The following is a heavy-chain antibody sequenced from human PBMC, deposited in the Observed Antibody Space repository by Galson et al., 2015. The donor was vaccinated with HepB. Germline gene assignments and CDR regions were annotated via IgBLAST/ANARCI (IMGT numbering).Heavy chain of an antibody. CDR3: ARDPYGSGWGYFDN. V-gene: IGHV3-30-3*01. D-gene: IGHD6-19*01. CDR2: ISYDGSND. Sequence: SLRLSCAASGFTFSIYAMHWVRQTGEGLEWVAVISYDGSNDYYADSVKGRFTISRDNAKNTLYLQMNSLRTEDTAVYYCARDPYGSGWGYFDNWGQGALVTVSS. CDR1: GFTFSIYA. J-gene: IGHJ4*02.